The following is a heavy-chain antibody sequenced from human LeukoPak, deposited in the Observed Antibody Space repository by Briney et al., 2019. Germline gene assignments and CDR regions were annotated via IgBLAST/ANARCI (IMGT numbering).Heavy chain of an antibody. CDR3: AREYPSRDYYGMDV. V-gene: IGHV6-1*01. CDR2: TYYRSKWYN. D-gene: IGHD2-2*01. Sequence: PSQTLSLTCALSGDSVSSNSAAWNWIRQSPSRGLEWLGRTYYRSKWYNDYAASVKSRISINPDTSKNQFSLQLNSVTPEDTAVYYCAREYPSRDYYGMDVWGQGTTVTVSS. CDR1: GDSVSSNSAA. J-gene: IGHJ6*02.